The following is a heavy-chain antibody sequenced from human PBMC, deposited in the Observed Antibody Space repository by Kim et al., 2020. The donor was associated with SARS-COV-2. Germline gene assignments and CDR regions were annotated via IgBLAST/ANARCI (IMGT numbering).Heavy chain of an antibody. CDR1: GFTFSSYA. V-gene: IGHV3-30*04. D-gene: IGHD6-13*01. Sequence: GGSLRLSCAASGFTFSSYAMHWVRQAPGKGLEWVAVISYDGSNKYYADSVKGRFTISRDNSKNTLYLQMNSLRAEDTAVYYCAREGVYSSSWYRANWFDPWGQGTLVTVSS. J-gene: IGHJ5*02. CDR2: ISYDGSNK. CDR3: AREGVYSSSWYRANWFDP.